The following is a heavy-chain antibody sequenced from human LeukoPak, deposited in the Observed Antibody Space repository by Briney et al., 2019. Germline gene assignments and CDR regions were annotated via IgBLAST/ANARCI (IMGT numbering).Heavy chain of an antibody. CDR2: MNPNSGNT. V-gene: IGHV1-8*01. CDR1: GYSFTSYD. J-gene: IGHJ4*02. CDR3: ARGRGYDRTGYVYYFDF. D-gene: IGHD3-22*01. Sequence: ASVKVSCKASGYSFTSYDINWVRQAPGQGFEWVGWMNPNSGNTGHAQEFQGRVTMTRDTSMSTAYMELSSLRYEDTAVYYCARGRGYDRTGYVYYFDFWGQGTLVTVSS.